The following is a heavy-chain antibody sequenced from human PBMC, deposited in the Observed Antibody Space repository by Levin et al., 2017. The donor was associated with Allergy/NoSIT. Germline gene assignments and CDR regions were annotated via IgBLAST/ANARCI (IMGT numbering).Heavy chain of an antibody. V-gene: IGHV3-30*18. CDR2: ISYDGSNK. CDR1: GFTFSSYG. Sequence: PGGSLRLSCAASGFTFSSYGMHWVRQAPGKGLEWVAVISYDGSNKYYADSVKGRFTISRDNSKNTLYLQMNSLRAEDTAVYYCAKESEQQLGFDYWGQGTLVTVSS. J-gene: IGHJ4*02. D-gene: IGHD6-13*01. CDR3: AKESEQQLGFDY.